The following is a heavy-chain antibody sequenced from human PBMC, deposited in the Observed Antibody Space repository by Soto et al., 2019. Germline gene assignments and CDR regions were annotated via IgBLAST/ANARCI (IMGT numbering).Heavy chain of an antibody. V-gene: IGHV1-18*01. J-gene: IGHJ4*02. CDR1: GYDFTTYG. CDR2: ISAHNGNT. D-gene: IGHD1-1*01. Sequence: QVHLVQSGAEVKKPGASVKVSCKGSGYDFTTYGITWVRQAPGQGLEWMAWISAHNGNTDYAQKLQGRVTVTRDTATITAYMELRRLRSDDTAMYYCARGRYGDYWGQGALVTVSS. CDR3: ARGRYGDY.